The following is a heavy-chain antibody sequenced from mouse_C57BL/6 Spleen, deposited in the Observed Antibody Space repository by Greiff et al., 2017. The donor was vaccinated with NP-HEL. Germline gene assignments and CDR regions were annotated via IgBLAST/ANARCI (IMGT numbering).Heavy chain of an antibody. J-gene: IGHJ3*01. CDR1: GYAFSSSW. V-gene: IGHV1-82*01. CDR3: ARDDYGSLFAY. Sequence: QVQLQQSGPELVKPGASVKISCKASGYAFSSSWMNWVKQRPGKGLEWIGRIYPGDGDTNYNGKFKGKATLTADKSSSTAYMQLSSLTSEDSAVYFCARDDYGSLFAYWGQGTLVTVSA. D-gene: IGHD1-1*01. CDR2: IYPGDGDT.